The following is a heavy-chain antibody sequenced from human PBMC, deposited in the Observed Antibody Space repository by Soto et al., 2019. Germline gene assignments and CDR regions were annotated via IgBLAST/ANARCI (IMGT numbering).Heavy chain of an antibody. J-gene: IGHJ5*02. CDR3: ARRLNRRYCSSTSCYPGNWFDP. D-gene: IGHD2-2*01. V-gene: IGHV1-8*01. Sequence: ASVKVSCKASGHTFTSYDINWVRQATGQGLERMGWMNPNSGNTGYAQKFQGRVTMTRNTSISTAYMELSSLRSEDTAVYYCARRLNRRYCSSTSCYPGNWFDPWGQGTLVTVSS. CDR2: MNPNSGNT. CDR1: GHTFTSYD.